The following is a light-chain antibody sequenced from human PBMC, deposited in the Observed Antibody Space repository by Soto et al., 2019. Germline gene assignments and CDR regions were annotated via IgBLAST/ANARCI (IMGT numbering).Light chain of an antibody. CDR3: QQYNNWPAIT. J-gene: IGKJ5*01. CDR1: QSVNSN. CDR2: GAS. V-gene: IGKV3D-15*01. Sequence: EIVLTQSPGTLSLSPGERATLSCRASQSVNSNFLAWYQQKPGQAPRLLISGASNRATGIPDRFSGSGSGTDFTLTISSLQSEDFAVYYCQQYNNWPAITFGQGTRLEIK.